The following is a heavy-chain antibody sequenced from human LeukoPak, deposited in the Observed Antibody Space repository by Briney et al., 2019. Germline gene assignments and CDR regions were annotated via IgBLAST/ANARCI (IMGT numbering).Heavy chain of an antibody. CDR1: GYTFTAYY. J-gene: IGHJ5*02. CDR2: INPGGSDT. V-gene: IGHV1-46*01. D-gene: IGHD1-26*01. Sequence: ASVKVSCKATGYTFTAYYMHWVRQAPGQGLEWMGLINPGGSDTVYAQRFQGRLTMTRDMSTSTDYMELSSLRFDDTAVCYCARDNSVGDTAWWFDPWGQGTLVTVSS. CDR3: ARDNSVGDTAWWFDP.